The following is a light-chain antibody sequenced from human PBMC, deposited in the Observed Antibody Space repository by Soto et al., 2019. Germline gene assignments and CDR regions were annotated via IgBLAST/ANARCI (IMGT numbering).Light chain of an antibody. CDR3: QQYNSYWT. CDR1: QSVSSN. J-gene: IGKJ1*01. Sequence: EIVMTQSPATLSVSPGEGATLSCRASQSVSSNVAWYQQIPGQTPRLLIYGASTRATGIPVRFSGSGSGTEFTLTISSLQPDDFATYYCQQYNSYWTFGQGTKVDIK. V-gene: IGKV3-15*01. CDR2: GAS.